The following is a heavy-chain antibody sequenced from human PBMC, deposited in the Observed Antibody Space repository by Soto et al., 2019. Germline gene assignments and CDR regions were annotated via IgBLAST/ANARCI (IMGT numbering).Heavy chain of an antibody. Sequence: EVQLVESGGGLVQPGGSLRLSCAASGFTFSSYDMHWVRQATGKGLEWVSAIGTSGDTYYPGYVKSRFTISRENAKNSWYLQIRSLRAEDTAVYYCAREGGITGTVVDSMDVWGQGSTVTVSS. CDR2: IGTSGDT. CDR3: AREGGITGTVVDSMDV. J-gene: IGHJ6*02. D-gene: IGHD1-20*01. CDR1: GFTFSSYD. V-gene: IGHV3-13*01.